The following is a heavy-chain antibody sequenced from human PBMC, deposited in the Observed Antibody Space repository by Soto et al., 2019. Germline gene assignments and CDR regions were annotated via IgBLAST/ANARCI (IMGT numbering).Heavy chain of an antibody. CDR2: IDYSGST. Sequence: QVQLQESGPGLVKPSETLSLTCTVSGGSISSYCWSWIRQPPGKGLEWIGYIDYSGSTSYNPSLTRRVTISLDTSKNQFSLRLSSVTAADTAVDHCARGGDSTGWYNWFDPWGQGTLVTVSS. CDR1: GGSISSYC. J-gene: IGHJ5*02. CDR3: ARGGDSTGWYNWFDP. V-gene: IGHV4-59*01. D-gene: IGHD6-19*01.